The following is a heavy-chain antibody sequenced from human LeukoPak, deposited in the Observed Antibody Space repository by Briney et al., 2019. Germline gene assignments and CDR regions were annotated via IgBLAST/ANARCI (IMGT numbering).Heavy chain of an antibody. CDR1: GGSFSGYY. Sequence: PSETLSLTCAVHGGSFSGYYWSWIRQPPGKGLEWIGEINHSGSTNYNPSLKSRVTISVDTSKNQFSLKLSSVTAADTAVYCCARVSSVGDTMIVSEFDYWGQGTLVTVSS. D-gene: IGHD3-22*01. CDR2: INHSGST. V-gene: IGHV4-34*01. J-gene: IGHJ4*02. CDR3: ARVSSVGDTMIVSEFDY.